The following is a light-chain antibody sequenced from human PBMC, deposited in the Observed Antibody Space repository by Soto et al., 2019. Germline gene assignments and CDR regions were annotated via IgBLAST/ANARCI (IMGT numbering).Light chain of an antibody. V-gene: IGLV2-14*01. Sequence: QSALTQPASVSGSPGQSITISCTGTSSDIGAYNYVSWYQQYPGKAPKLMVYDVSNRPSGVSNRFSGSKSGNTASLTISGLQAEDEADYYFSSFTTSSTLFGGGTKLTVL. CDR2: DVS. CDR1: SSDIGAYNY. CDR3: SSFTTSSTL. J-gene: IGLJ2*01.